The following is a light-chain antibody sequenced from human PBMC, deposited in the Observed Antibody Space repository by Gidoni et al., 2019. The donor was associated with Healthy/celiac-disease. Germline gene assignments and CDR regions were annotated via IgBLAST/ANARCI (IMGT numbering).Light chain of an antibody. CDR2: EDN. Sequence: NSMLTQPHPLSESPGKTVTISCTRSSGSIASHYVQWYQQRPGSAPTTVIYEDNHRPTGVPDRFSSSIDGSTNAASLTISGLETEDEADYYCQSYDSSVRRVFGGGTKLTVL. V-gene: IGLV6-57*03. CDR1: SGSIASHY. CDR3: QSYDSSVRRV. J-gene: IGLJ3*02.